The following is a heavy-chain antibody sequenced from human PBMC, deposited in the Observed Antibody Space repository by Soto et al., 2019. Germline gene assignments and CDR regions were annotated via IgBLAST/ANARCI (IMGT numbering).Heavy chain of an antibody. Sequence: QVQLVQSGAEVKKPGSSVKVSCKASGGTFSSYAISWVRQAPGQGLEWMGGIIPIFGTANYAQKFQGRVTITXXEXTXMAYMELSSLRSEDRAVYYCARGGIVATINGNGFDPWGQGTLVTVSS. J-gene: IGHJ5*02. CDR3: ARGGIVATINGNGFDP. D-gene: IGHD5-12*01. CDR1: GGTFSSYA. CDR2: IIPIFGTA. V-gene: IGHV1-69*05.